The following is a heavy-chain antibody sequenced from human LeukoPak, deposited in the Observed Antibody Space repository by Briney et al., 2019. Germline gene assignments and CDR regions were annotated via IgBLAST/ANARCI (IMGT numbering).Heavy chain of an antibody. CDR2: ISTTGGRT. Sequence: GGSLRLSCAAPGLTFSGNALPWVGRAPGKGLEYVSAISTTGGRTYYVNSVRGRFTISRDNSKNTLYLQMGSLRTEDTAVYYCARDVGPYWGQGTLVTVSS. CDR1: GLTFSGNA. V-gene: IGHV3-64*01. D-gene: IGHD2-15*01. J-gene: IGHJ4*02. CDR3: ARDVGPY.